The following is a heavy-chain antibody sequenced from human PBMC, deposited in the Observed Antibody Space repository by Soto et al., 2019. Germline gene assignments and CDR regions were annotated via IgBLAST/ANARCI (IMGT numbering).Heavy chain of an antibody. CDR2: MNPNSGNT. CDR1: GYTFTSYD. J-gene: IGHJ6*02. V-gene: IGHV1-8*01. Sequence: ASVKVSCKASGYTFTSYDINWVRQATGQGLEWMGWMNPNSGNTGYAQKFQGRVTMTRNTSISTAYMELSSLRSEDTAVYYCARRLLLCGGDCYYYYYGMDVWGQGTTVTVSS. CDR3: ARRLLLCGGDCYYYYYGMDV. D-gene: IGHD2-21*02.